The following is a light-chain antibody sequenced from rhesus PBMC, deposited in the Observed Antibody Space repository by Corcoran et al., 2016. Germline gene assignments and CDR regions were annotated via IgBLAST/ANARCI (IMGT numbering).Light chain of an antibody. CDR1: QGISNW. CDR2: RAS. V-gene: IGKV1-69*01. J-gene: IGKJ2*01. CDR3: QQHDNSPYS. Sequence: DIQMTQSPSSLSASVGDRVTITCRASQGISNWLAWYQPKPGKAPKLLIYRASNLEPGVPSRFSGSGSGTDFTLTISSLRPEDIATYYCQQHDNSPYSFGQGTKVEIK.